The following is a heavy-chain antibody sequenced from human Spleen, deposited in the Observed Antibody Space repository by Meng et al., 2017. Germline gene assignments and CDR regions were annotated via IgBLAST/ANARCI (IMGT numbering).Heavy chain of an antibody. CDR2: ISGSGGST. V-gene: IGHV3-23*01. CDR1: GFTFSNYD. CDR3: TTDPAYYDYVWGSYRSD. Sequence: GESLKISCVASGFTFSNYDMSWVRQAPGKGLEWVSAISGSGGSTYYADSVKGRFTISRDNSKNTLYLQMNSLKTEDTAVYYCTTDPAYYDYVWGSYRSDWGQGTLVTVSS. J-gene: IGHJ4*02. D-gene: IGHD3-16*02.